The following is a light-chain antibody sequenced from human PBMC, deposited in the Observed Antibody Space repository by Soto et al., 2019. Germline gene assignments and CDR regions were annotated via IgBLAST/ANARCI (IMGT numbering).Light chain of an antibody. Sequence: IQLTQSPSSLSASVGDRVTITCRASQGISSYLAWYQQKPGKAPKLLIYAASTLQSGVPSRFSGSGSGTDFTLTISSLHPEDFATYYRQQLNSYPTFGGGTKVEIK. V-gene: IGKV1-9*01. CDR2: AAS. CDR3: QQLNSYPT. CDR1: QGISSY. J-gene: IGKJ4*01.